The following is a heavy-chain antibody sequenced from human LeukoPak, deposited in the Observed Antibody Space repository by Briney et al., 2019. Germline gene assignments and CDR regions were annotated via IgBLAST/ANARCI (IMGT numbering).Heavy chain of an antibody. Sequence: GGSLRLSCAASGFTFSSYSMNWVRQAPGKGLEWVSFIYSDNTHYSDSVKGRFTISRDNSKDTLYLQMNSLRAEDTAVYYCARRAGAYSHPYDYWGQGTLVTVSS. CDR2: IYSDNT. CDR1: GFTFSSYS. V-gene: IGHV3-53*01. D-gene: IGHD4/OR15-4a*01. J-gene: IGHJ4*02. CDR3: ARRAGAYSHPYDY.